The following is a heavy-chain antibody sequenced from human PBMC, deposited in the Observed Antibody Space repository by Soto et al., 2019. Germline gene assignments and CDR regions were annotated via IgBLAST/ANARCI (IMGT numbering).Heavy chain of an antibody. CDR1: GFTFTSYA. CDR2: ISSNGGST. CDR3: VKPNFVDYFDTSGLHY. D-gene: IGHD3-22*01. Sequence: GGSLRLSCSASGFTFTSYAMHWVRQAPGKGLEYVSGISSNGGSTYYADSVKGRFTISRDNTKNTLFLQLSSLRAEDTAVYYCVKPNFVDYFDTSGLHYWGQGTLVTVSS. V-gene: IGHV3-64D*06. J-gene: IGHJ4*02.